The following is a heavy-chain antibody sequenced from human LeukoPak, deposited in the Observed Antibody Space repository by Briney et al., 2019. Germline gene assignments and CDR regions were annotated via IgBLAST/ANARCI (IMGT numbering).Heavy chain of an antibody. D-gene: IGHD2-15*01. CDR1: GGSFSGYY. V-gene: IGHV4-34*01. J-gene: IGHJ4*02. Sequence: SETLSLTCAVYGGSFSGYYWSWIRQPPGKGLEWIGEINHSGSTNYNPSLKSRVTISVDTSKNQFSLKLSSVTAADTAVYYCAREAAGYWGQGTLVTVSS. CDR3: AREAAGY. CDR2: INHSGST.